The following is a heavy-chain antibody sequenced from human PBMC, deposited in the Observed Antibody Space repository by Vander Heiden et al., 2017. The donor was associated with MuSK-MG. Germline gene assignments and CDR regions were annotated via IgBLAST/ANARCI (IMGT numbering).Heavy chain of an antibody. CDR1: GFTFDGYA. V-gene: IGHV3-9*01. J-gene: IGHJ3*02. CDR2: ISWNSGSI. CDR3: AKGLSRSSYDAFDI. Sequence: DAQLVDSGGGLVQPGSFLTRSCAPPGFTFDGYAVRWVRQAPGKGLEWVSGISWNSGSIGYADSVKGRFTISRDNAKNSLYLQMDSLRAEDTALYYCAKGLSRSSYDAFDIWGQGTMVTVSS. D-gene: IGHD6-13*01.